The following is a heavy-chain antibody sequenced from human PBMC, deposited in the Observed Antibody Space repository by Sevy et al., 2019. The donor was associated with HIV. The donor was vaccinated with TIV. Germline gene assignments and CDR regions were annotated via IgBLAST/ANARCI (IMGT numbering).Heavy chain of an antibody. Sequence: GGSLSLSCAASGFTFSKYWMGWVRQAPGQGLERVANIKQDAGQKYYVDSVKGRFTISSDNAKNSLYLQMNSLRAEDTAVYVCARDDGNYYLHYWAQGTLVTVSS. CDR2: IKQDAGQK. D-gene: IGHD1-7*01. V-gene: IGHV3-7*01. CDR1: GFTFSKYW. J-gene: IGHJ4*02. CDR3: ARDDGNYYLHY.